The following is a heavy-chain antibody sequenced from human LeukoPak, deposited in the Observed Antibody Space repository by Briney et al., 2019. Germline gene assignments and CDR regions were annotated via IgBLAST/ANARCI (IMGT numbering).Heavy chain of an antibody. CDR3: ARDYYGSGSPLY. Sequence: GGSLRLSCAASGFTFSSHWMHWVRQAPGKGLVWVSRINGDGSSIDSADSVQGRFTISRDNAENTLYVQMNSLRAEDTAVYYCARDYYGSGSPLYWGQGTLVTVSS. V-gene: IGHV3-74*01. CDR1: GFTFSSHW. D-gene: IGHD3-10*01. CDR2: INGDGSSI. J-gene: IGHJ4*02.